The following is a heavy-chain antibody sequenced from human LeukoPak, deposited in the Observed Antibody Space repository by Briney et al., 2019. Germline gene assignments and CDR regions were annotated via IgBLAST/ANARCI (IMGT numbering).Heavy chain of an antibody. J-gene: IGHJ4*02. D-gene: IGHD6-13*01. V-gene: IGHV3-30*18. CDR3: AKAIGYSSSWYFDY. CDR1: GFTFSIYG. CDR2: ISYDGSNK. Sequence: GGSLRLSCAASGFTFSIYGMHWVRQAPGKGLEWVAVISYDGSNKYYADSVKGRFTISRDNSKHTLYLQMNSLRAEDTAVYYCAKAIGYSSSWYFDYWGQGTLVTVSS.